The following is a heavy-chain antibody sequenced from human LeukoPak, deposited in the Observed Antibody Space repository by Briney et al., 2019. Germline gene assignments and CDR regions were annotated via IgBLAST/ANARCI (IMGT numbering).Heavy chain of an antibody. V-gene: IGHV3-43*02. D-gene: IGHD2-15*01. CDR1: GFTFDDYA. CDR3: AKVQLGYCSGGSCYPGYYFDC. CDR2: ISGDGGST. Sequence: GGSLRLSCAASGFTFDDYAMHWVRQAPGKGLEWVSLISGDGGSTYYADSVKGRFTISRDNSKNSLYLQMNSLRTEDTALYYCAKVQLGYCSGGSCYPGYYFDCWGQGTLVTVSS. J-gene: IGHJ4*02.